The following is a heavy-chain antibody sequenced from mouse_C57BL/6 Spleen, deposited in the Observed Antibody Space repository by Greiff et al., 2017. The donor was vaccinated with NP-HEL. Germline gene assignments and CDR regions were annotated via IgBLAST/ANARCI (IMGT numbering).Heavy chain of an antibody. J-gene: IGHJ4*01. Sequence: EVQLVESEGGLVQPGSSMKLSCTASGFTFSDYYMAWVRQVPEKGLEWVANINYDGSSTYYLDSLKSRFIISRDNAKNILYLQMSSLKSEDTATYYCARGMDYDGSYAMDYWGQGTSVTVSS. CDR3: ARGMDYDGSYAMDY. V-gene: IGHV5-16*01. CDR1: GFTFSDYY. D-gene: IGHD1-2*01. CDR2: INYDGSST.